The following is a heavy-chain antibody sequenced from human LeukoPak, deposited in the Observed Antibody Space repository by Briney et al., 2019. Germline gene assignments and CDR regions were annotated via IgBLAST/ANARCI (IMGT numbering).Heavy chain of an antibody. CDR2: IWYDGSNK. D-gene: IGHD3-10*01. CDR3: AKDSEFLDAFDI. CDR1: GFTFSSYG. Sequence: SLRLSCAAFGFTFSSYGMHWVRQAPGKGLEWVAVIWYDGSNKYYADSVKGRFTISRDNSKNTLYLQMNSLRAEDTAVYYCAKDSEFLDAFDIWGQGTMVTVSS. J-gene: IGHJ3*02. V-gene: IGHV3-33*06.